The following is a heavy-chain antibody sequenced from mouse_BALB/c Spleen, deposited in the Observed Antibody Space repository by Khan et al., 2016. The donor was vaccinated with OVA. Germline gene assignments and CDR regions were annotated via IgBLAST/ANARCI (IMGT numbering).Heavy chain of an antibody. D-gene: IGHD2-3*01. CDR3: ARDGSQYNYAMDF. Sequence: EVQLMESGPGLVKPSQSLSLTCTVTGYSITSDYAWNWIRQFPGNKLEWMGYISYSGSTKYNPSLTSRISITPDTSKNQFLLQVNSVTTEYTATYYLARDGSQYNYAMDFWGQGTSVTVSS. CDR1: GYSITSDYA. CDR2: ISYSGST. J-gene: IGHJ4*01. V-gene: IGHV3-2*02.